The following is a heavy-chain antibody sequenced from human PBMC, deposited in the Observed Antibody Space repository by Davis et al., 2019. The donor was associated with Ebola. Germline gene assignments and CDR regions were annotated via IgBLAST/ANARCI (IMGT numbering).Heavy chain of an antibody. J-gene: IGHJ6*04. CDR2: ISGSGGDP. CDR3: AKRATVKVAGANYYNAMDV. V-gene: IGHV3-23*01. D-gene: IGHD6-19*01. CDR1: GFTFTAYA. Sequence: GESLKISCAASGFTFTAYAMTWVRQAPGKGLEWVSRISGSGGDPHYADSVKGRFTISRDNSKHTLYLQMNSLRAEDTAVFYCAKRATVKVAGANYYNAMDVWGKGTTVTVSS.